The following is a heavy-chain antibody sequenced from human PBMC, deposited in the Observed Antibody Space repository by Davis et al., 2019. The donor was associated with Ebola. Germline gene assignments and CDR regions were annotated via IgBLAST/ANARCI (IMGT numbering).Heavy chain of an antibody. CDR2: MNPNNGNT. V-gene: IGHV1-8*01. Sequence: ASVKVSCKASGYTFATYDVFWVRQAVGQGLEWMGWMNPNNGNTGYAQKFQGRVTMTRNNSINTAYMEVNGLTSEDTAVYYCARGGIVVVVAAIDGMDVWGQGTTVTVSS. CDR1: GYTFATYD. CDR3: ARGGIVVVVAAIDGMDV. J-gene: IGHJ6*02. D-gene: IGHD2-15*01.